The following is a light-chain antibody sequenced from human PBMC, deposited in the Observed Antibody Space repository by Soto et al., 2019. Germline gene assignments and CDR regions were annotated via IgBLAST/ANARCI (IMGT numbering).Light chain of an antibody. Sequence: DTVLTQTPLSSPVTLGQPASISCRSSQSLVYSDGNTYLSWLQQRPGQPPRLLIYQVSNRFSGVPDRFSGSGAGTYFTLKISRVEADDVGVYFCWQFAHFPRTFGQGTKVEI. CDR3: WQFAHFPRT. V-gene: IGKV2-24*01. CDR1: QSLVYSDGNTY. J-gene: IGKJ1*01. CDR2: QVS.